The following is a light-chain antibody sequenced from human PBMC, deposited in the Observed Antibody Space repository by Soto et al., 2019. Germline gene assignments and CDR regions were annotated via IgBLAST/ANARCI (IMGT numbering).Light chain of an antibody. CDR1: QSVRDRY. CDR3: QQYGSLPGT. Sequence: EIVLTQSPGTLSLSPGERATLSCRASQSVRDRYLAWYQQKPGQAPSLLIYDTSTRATGVPDRFSGSGSGTDFALTISRVETEDFAIYFCQQYGSLPGTFGQGTKVDIK. V-gene: IGKV3-20*01. CDR2: DTS. J-gene: IGKJ1*01.